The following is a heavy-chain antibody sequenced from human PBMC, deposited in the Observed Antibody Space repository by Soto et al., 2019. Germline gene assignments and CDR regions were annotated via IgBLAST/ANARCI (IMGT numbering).Heavy chain of an antibody. CDR2: IWYDGSNK. D-gene: IGHD6-13*01. J-gene: IGHJ4*02. V-gene: IGHV3-33*01. CDR1: GFTFSSYG. Sequence: GGSLRLSCAASGFTFSSYGMHWVRQAPGKGLEWVAVIWYDGSNKYYADSVKGRFTISRDNSKNTLYLQMNSLRAEDTAVYYCARDQSYSSSYFDYWGQGTLVTVSS. CDR3: ARDQSYSSSYFDY.